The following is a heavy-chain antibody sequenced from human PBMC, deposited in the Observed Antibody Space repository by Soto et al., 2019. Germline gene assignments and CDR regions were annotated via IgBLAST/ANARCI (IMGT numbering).Heavy chain of an antibody. J-gene: IGHJ6*02. CDR2: ISSSSSYI. Sequence: EVQLVESGGGLVKPGGSLRLSCAASGFTFSSYSMNWVRQAPGEGLEWVSAISSSSSYIYYADSVKGRFTISRDNAKNSRYLQMNSLIAEDTAGYYCARGTPSLYCGGGSCYSLRRYGMDVWGQGTTVTVSS. V-gene: IGHV3-21*01. CDR3: ARGTPSLYCGGGSCYSLRRYGMDV. D-gene: IGHD2-15*01. CDR1: GFTFSSYS.